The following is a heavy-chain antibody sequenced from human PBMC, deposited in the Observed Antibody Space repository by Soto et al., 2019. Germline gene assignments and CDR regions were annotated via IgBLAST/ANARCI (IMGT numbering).Heavy chain of an antibody. CDR1: GFTFSGAA. CDR3: ARLEVVPGSGLDL. D-gene: IGHD3-22*01. CDR2: IRSKANNYAT. J-gene: IGHJ6*02. V-gene: IGHV3-73*01. Sequence: QLGGSLRLSCAASGFTFSGAAIHWVRQASGKGLEWVSRIRSKANNYATVYAESVRGRFTISRDDSKNTAYLQMNSLKTEDTAVYYCARLEVVPGSGLDLWGQGTTVTVSS.